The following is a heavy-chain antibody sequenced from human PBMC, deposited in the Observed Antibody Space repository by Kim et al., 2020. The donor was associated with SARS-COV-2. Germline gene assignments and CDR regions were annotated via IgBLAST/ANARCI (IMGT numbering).Heavy chain of an antibody. CDR1: GGSISSYY. Sequence: SETLSLTCTVSGGSISSYYWSRIRQPPGKGLEWIGYIYYSGSTNYNPSLKSRVTISVDTSKNQFSLKLSSVTAADTAVYYCARDRGYGSGSCPSCYGMDVWGQGTTVTVSS. V-gene: IGHV4-59*13. D-gene: IGHD3-10*01. CDR3: ARDRGYGSGSCPSCYGMDV. J-gene: IGHJ6*02. CDR2: IYYSGST.